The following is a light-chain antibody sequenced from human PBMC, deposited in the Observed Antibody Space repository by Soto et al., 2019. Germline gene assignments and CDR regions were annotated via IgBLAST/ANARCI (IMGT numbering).Light chain of an antibody. CDR3: QHYSNWPPWT. V-gene: IGKV3-15*01. CDR2: GAS. CDR1: QSVSTS. Sequence: EIVMTQSPATLSVSPGERATLSCRASQSVSTSLAWYQQKFGQAPRLLIYGASTRATGIPARFSGSGSGTDFTLTISSLQSEDFAGYYCQHYSNWPPWTFGQGTKVEIK. J-gene: IGKJ1*01.